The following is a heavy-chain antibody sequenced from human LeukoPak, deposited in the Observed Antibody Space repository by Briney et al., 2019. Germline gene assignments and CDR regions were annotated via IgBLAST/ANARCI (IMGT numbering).Heavy chain of an antibody. J-gene: IGHJ4*02. V-gene: IGHV2-5*02. CDR3: ARSPYYDILTGSRGTFDY. Sequence: SGPTLVKPTQTLTLTCTFSGFSFSTSGVGVGWIRQPLGKALEWLAVIYWDEDKRYRPSLKSRLTITKDTSKNQVVLTMTNMDPVDTATYYCARSPYYDILTGSRGTFDYWGRGILVTVSS. CDR1: GFSFSTSGVG. D-gene: IGHD3-9*01. CDR2: IYWDEDK.